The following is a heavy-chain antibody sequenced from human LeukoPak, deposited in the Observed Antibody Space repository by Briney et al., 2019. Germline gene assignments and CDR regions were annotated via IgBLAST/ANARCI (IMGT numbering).Heavy chain of an antibody. CDR1: GFTFSGSA. D-gene: IGHD3-9*01. CDR3: TRQDWSGKQQ. J-gene: IGHJ1*01. V-gene: IGHV3-73*01. CDR2: IRSKANSYAT. Sequence: GGSLRLSCAASGFTFSGSAMHWVRQASGKGLEWVGRIRSKANSYATAYAASVKGRFTIARDDSKNTAYLQMKSLKTEDTAVYYCTRQDWSGKQQWGQGTLVTVSS.